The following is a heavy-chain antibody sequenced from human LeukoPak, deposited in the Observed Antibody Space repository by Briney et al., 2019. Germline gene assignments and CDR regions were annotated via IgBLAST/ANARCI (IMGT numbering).Heavy chain of an antibody. CDR1: GIALGNNW. CDR3: AKHVRYKRFDT. D-gene: IGHD5-24*01. Sequence: GSLSLSRAASGIALGNNWIHWVRQGPGRGLVWISRINSDGGGAIYADSVKGRFTVSRDNAKNTLYLQMNSLGAEDTAVYYCAKHVRYKRFDTWGQGTLVTVSS. J-gene: IGHJ5*02. CDR2: INSDGGGA. V-gene: IGHV3-74*01.